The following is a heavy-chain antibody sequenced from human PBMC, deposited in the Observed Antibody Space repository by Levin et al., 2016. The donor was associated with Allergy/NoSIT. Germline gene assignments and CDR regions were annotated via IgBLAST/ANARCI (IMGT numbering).Heavy chain of an antibody. Sequence: WIRQPPGKGLEWVSYISGSGTATYYTDSVEGRFTVSRDNARNSVYLQMNSLRGEDAAVYYCVRETTMRDVWGQGTTVTVSS. D-gene: IGHD3-22*01. V-gene: IGHV3-11*01. CDR3: VRETTMRDV. J-gene: IGHJ6*02. CDR2: ISGSGTAT.